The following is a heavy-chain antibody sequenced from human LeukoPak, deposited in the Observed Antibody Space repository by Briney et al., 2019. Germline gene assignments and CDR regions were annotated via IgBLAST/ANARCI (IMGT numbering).Heavy chain of an antibody. D-gene: IGHD2-21*01. CDR1: GFTFRTYA. CDR3: AVGLRPCAGATWYLYFHS. CDR2: IKDGGGQT. Sequence: GGSLTLSCVASGFTFRTYAINWVRQAPGKGLEWVSTIKDGGGQTFYADSVKGRFTTSRDNSMNTVYLQMSGLRAEDTALYFCAVGLRPCAGATWYLYFHSWGPGTLVTVSS. J-gene: IGHJ5*01. V-gene: IGHV3-23*01.